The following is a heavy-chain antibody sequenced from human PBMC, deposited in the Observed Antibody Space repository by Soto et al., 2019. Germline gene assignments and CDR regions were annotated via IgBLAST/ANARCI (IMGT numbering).Heavy chain of an antibody. J-gene: IGHJ4*02. CDR3: VKDWGREYLDY. Sequence: QVQLVESGGGVVQPGRSLRLSCAASGFSFRNYGMHWVRQAPGKGLEWVAVIWYDGSNTYYADSVKGRFTISRDNSKNTLYLQMNTLRAEDTAAYYCVKDWGREYLDYWGQGTLVTVSS. V-gene: IGHV3-33*06. D-gene: IGHD7-27*01. CDR1: GFSFRNYG. CDR2: IWYDGSNT.